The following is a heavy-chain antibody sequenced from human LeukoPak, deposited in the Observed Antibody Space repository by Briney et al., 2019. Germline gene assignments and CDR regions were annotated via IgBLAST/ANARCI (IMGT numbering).Heavy chain of an antibody. D-gene: IGHD6-13*01. CDR3: AKDRWYSSSWYDY. CDR1: GFTFSSYA. V-gene: IGHV3-23*01. CDR2: ISGSGGST. J-gene: IGHJ4*02. Sequence: GGSLRLSCAASGFTFSSYAMSWVRQVPGKGLEWVSAISGSGGSTYYADSVKGRSTISRDNSKNTLYLQMNSLRAEDTAVYYCAKDRWYSSSWYDYWGQGTLVAVSS.